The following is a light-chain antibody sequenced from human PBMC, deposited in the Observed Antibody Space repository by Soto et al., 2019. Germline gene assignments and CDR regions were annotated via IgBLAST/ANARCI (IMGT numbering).Light chain of an antibody. CDR2: AAS. V-gene: IGKV1-9*01. CDR1: QGISSY. CDR3: QQLNTYALT. J-gene: IGKJ4*01. Sequence: DIQLTQSPSFLSASVGDRVTITCRASQGISSYLAWYQQKPGKAPKLLIYAASTLQSGVPSRFSGSGSATEFTLTISSLQPEDFATYYCQQLNTYALTFGGGTQVEIK.